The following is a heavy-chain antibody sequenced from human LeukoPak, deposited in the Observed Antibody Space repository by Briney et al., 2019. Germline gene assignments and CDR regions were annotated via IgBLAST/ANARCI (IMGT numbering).Heavy chain of an antibody. CDR1: GGSISSYY. J-gene: IGHJ4*02. D-gene: IGHD1-26*01. CDR2: IYYSGST. Sequence: PSETLSLTCTVSGGSISSYYWSWIRQPPGKGLEWIGYIYYSGSTNYNPSLKSRVTISVDTSKNQFSLKLSSETAADTAVYYCARVYSARGRSDYWGQGTLVTVSS. CDR3: ARVYSARGRSDY. V-gene: IGHV4-59*01.